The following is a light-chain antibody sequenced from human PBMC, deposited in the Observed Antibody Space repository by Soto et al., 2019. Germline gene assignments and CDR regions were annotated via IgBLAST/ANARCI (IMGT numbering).Light chain of an antibody. CDR1: SSDVGTYDD. J-gene: IGLJ1*01. Sequence: QSALTQPASVSASPGQSITISCTSTSSDVGTYDDVSWYRQHPGKGPKLLIYEVTNRPSGVSNRFSGSKSGNTASLTISGLQAEDEADYYCSSYTISSTYVFGSGTKLTVL. CDR3: SSYTISSTYV. V-gene: IGLV2-14*01. CDR2: EVT.